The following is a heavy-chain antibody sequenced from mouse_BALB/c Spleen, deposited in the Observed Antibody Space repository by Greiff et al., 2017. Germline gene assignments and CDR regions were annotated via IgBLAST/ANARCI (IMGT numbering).Heavy chain of an antibody. V-gene: IGHV1-9*01. D-gene: IGHD2-1*01. J-gene: IGHJ1*01. CDR3: ARYYGNYWYFDV. CDR2: ILPGSGST. Sequence: QVQLPQSGAELMKPGASVKISCKATGYTFSSYWIEWVKQRPGHGLEWIGEILPGSGSTNYNEKLKGKATFTADTSSNTAYMQLSSLTSEDSAVYYCARYYGNYWYFDVWGAGTTVTVSS. CDR1: GYTFSSYW.